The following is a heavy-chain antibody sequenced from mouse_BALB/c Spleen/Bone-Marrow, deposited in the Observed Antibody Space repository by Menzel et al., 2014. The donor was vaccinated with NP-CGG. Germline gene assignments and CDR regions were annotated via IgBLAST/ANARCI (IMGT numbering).Heavy chain of an antibody. CDR3: AREPSTTITTGFAY. Sequence: VQLQESGPGLVAPSQSLSITCTVSGFSLTSYGVHWVRQPPGKGLEWLGVIWAGGSTNYNSALMSRLSISKDNSKSQVFLKMNSLQTDDTAMYYCAREPSTTITTGFAYWGQGTLVTVSA. CDR2: IWAGGST. CDR1: GFSLTSYG. D-gene: IGHD2-4*01. J-gene: IGHJ3*01. V-gene: IGHV2-9*02.